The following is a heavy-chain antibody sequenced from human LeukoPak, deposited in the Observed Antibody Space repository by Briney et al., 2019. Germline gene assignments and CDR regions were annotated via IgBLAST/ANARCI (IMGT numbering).Heavy chain of an antibody. Sequence: GESLKISCSASGFTVTHYAMHWVRQAPGKGLEYVSAVDANGRTTYYADSVKGRFTISRDDSKNTLYLHMSSLRPEDTAIYYCYCRDDLPAWGQGTLVTVSS. CDR3: YCRDDLPA. CDR2: VDANGRTT. CDR1: GFTVTHYA. V-gene: IGHV3-64D*06. D-gene: IGHD5-24*01. J-gene: IGHJ5*02.